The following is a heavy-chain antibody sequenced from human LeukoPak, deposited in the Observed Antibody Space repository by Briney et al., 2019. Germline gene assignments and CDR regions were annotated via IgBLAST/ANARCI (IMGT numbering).Heavy chain of an antibody. CDR1: TGSISGSYYC. CDR2: ICNTGDT. V-gene: IGHV4-39*01. J-gene: IGHJ4*02. CDR3: TRHAYSSAWY. D-gene: IGHD6-19*01. Sequence: SETLSLTCTVSTGSISGSYYCWGWIRQPPGRGLELIGSICNTGDTYYNPSLKSRVTISVDTSKNQFSLKLNSVTAADTAVYYCTRHAYSSAWYWGQGTLVTVSS.